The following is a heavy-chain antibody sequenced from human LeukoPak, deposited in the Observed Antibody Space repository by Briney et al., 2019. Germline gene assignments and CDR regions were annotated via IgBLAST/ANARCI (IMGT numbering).Heavy chain of an antibody. CDR1: GYTFTGYY. CDR3: ARDKVGGGSYSSGNDY. V-gene: IGHV1-2*02. J-gene: IGHJ4*02. CDR2: INPNSGGT. Sequence: GASVKVSCKASGYTFTGYYMHWVRQAPGQGLEWMGWINPNSGGTNYAQKFQGRVTMTRDTSISTAYMELSRLRSDDMAVYYCARDKVGGGSYSSGNDYWGQGTLVTVSS. D-gene: IGHD1-26*01.